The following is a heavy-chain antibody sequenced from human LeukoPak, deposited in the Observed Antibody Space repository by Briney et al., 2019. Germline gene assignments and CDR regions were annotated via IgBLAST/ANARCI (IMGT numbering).Heavy chain of an antibody. D-gene: IGHD6-13*01. J-gene: IGHJ4*02. CDR3: ASWARGAAAGLDY. CDR2: ISSSSSYI. CDR1: GFTFSSYS. Sequence: GGSLRLSCAASGFTFSSYSMNWVRQAPGKGLEWVSSISSSSSYIYYADSVKGRFTISRDNAKNSLYLQMNSLRAEDTAVYYCASWARGAAAGLDYWGQGTLVTVSS. V-gene: IGHV3-21*01.